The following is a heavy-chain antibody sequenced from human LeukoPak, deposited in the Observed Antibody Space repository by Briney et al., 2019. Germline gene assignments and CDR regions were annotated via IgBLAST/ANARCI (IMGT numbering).Heavy chain of an antibody. CDR3: ARSGSSWPHYYYYMDV. D-gene: IGHD6-13*01. CDR1: GFTFSSYG. CDR2: ISYDGSNK. J-gene: IGHJ6*03. V-gene: IGHV3-30*03. Sequence: GRSLRLSCAASGFTFSSYGIHWVRQAPGKGLEWVAIISYDGSNKYYADSVKGRFTISRDNSKNTLYLQMNSLRAEDTAVYYCARSGSSWPHYYYYMDVWGKGTTVTISS.